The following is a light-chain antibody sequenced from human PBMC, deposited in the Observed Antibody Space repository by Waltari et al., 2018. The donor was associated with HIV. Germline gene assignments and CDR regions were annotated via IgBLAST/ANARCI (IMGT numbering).Light chain of an antibody. CDR3: CSYAGSSTLV. Sequence: QSALPQPASVSGSPGLSLTLSCTENSSGDGSSNIFPWYQQHPGKAPKLMIYEVSKRPSGVSNRFSGSKSGNTASLTISGLQAEDEADYYCCSYAGSSTLVFGGGTKLTVL. CDR2: EVS. CDR1: SSGDGSSNI. V-gene: IGLV2-23*02. J-gene: IGLJ3*02.